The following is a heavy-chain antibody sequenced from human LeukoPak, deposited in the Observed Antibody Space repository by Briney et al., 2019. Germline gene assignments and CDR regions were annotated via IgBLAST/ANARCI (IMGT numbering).Heavy chain of an antibody. D-gene: IGHD3-22*01. J-gene: IGHJ6*02. CDR3: ARYYYDSSGYSHGMDV. CDR1: GGSLTSYY. V-gene: IGHV4-59*08. Sequence: PPQTLCLTCVVSGGSLTSYYRSWIRQTPGKGLEWIGHINYSGGTKYNPSLKSRVTISVDTPKNQFSLKLSSVTAADTAVYYCARYYYDSSGYSHGMDVWGQGTTVTVSS. CDR2: INYSGGT.